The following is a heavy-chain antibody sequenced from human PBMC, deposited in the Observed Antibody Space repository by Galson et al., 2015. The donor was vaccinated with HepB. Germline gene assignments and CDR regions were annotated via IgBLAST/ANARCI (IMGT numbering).Heavy chain of an antibody. J-gene: IGHJ5*02. Sequence: SLRLSCAASGFTFSSYAMHWVRQAPGKGLEYVSAISSNGGSTYYADSVKGRFTITRDTSKNTLYLEMSSLRAEDTAVYYCVKDLDYNSSSDNWFDPWGQGTLVTVSS. V-gene: IGHV3-64D*06. CDR1: GFTFSSYA. CDR2: ISSNGGST. CDR3: VKDLDYNSSSDNWFDP. D-gene: IGHD3-22*01.